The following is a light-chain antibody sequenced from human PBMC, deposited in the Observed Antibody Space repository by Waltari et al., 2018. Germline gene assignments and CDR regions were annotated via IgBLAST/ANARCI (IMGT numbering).Light chain of an antibody. CDR3: QQYGSSPPRA. V-gene: IGKV3-20*01. Sequence: EIVLTQSPGTLPLSPGERATLSCRASQSVRSGYLAWYQQKPGPAPRLLIYGASSRATGIPDRFSGSGSGTDFTLTISRLEPEDFAVYYCQQYGSSPPRAFGQGTKLEIK. CDR2: GAS. J-gene: IGKJ2*01. CDR1: QSVRSGY.